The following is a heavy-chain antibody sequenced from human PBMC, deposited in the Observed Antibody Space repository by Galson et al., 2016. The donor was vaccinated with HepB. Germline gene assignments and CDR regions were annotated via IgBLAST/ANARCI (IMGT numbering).Heavy chain of an antibody. CDR2: ITPVSGTT. V-gene: IGHV1-69*13. D-gene: IGHD6-19*01. CDR1: GDILGSYA. Sequence: SVKVSCKASGDILGSYAFSWVRQAPGQGLEWMGGITPVSGTTNYAQKFQGRVTIIADAPTHTVHMELSGLRSEDTAVYYCTRDVYSSGWYGGDYWGQGTLVTVPS. CDR3: TRDVYSSGWYGGDY. J-gene: IGHJ4*02.